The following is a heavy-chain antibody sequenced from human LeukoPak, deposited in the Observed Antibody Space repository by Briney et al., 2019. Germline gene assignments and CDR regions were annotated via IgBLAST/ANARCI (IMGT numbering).Heavy chain of an antibody. CDR2: TWYDGSNK. CDR3: AKRGSAWDLDY. Sequence: PGGSLRLSCAASGFTFSSYGMHWVRQAPGKGLEWVAVTWYDGSNKYYADSVKGRFTISRDNSQNTLYLQLNSLRAEDTAVYYCAKRGSAWDLDYWGQGTLVTVSS. CDR1: GFTFSSYG. V-gene: IGHV3-33*06. D-gene: IGHD6-25*01. J-gene: IGHJ4*02.